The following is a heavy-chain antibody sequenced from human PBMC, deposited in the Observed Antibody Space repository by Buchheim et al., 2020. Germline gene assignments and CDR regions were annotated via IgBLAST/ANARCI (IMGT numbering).Heavy chain of an antibody. Sequence: QVQLVQSGAEVKKPGSSVKVSCKASGGTFSSYTISWVRQAPGQGLEWMGRIIPILGIANYAQKFQGRVTMTADTSTSTAYMELSSLRSEDTAVYYCACRPELRGSLRMDVWGQGTT. D-gene: IGHD1-7*01. CDR2: IIPILGIA. CDR3: ACRPELRGSLRMDV. J-gene: IGHJ6*02. CDR1: GGTFSSYT. V-gene: IGHV1-69*02.